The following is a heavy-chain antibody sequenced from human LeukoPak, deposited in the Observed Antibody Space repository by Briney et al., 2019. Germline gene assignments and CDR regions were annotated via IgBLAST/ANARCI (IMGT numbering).Heavy chain of an antibody. J-gene: IGHJ4*02. V-gene: IGHV1-46*01. Sequence: ASVKVSCKASGYTFTSYYMHWVRQAPGQGLEWMGIINPSGGSTSYAQKFQGRVTMTRDTSTSTVYMELSSLRSDDTAVYYCARGRHQGYCGGDCYSPYFEYWGQGTLVTVSS. CDR1: GYTFTSYY. D-gene: IGHD2-21*01. CDR3: ARGRHQGYCGGDCYSPYFEY. CDR2: INPSGGST.